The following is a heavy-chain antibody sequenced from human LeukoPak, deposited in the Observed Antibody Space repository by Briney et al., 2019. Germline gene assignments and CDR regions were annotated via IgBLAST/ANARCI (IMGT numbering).Heavy chain of an antibody. V-gene: IGHV3-7*01. J-gene: IGHJ5*02. D-gene: IGHD3-10*01. Sequence: GGSLRLSCAASGFTFSSYWMSWVRQAPGKGLEWVANIKQDGSERYYVDSVKGRFTISRDNAKNSLYLQMNSLRAEDTAVYYCARRGGITMVRGVIHWFDPWGQGTLVTVSS. CDR1: GFTFSSYW. CDR2: IKQDGSER. CDR3: ARRGGITMVRGVIHWFDP.